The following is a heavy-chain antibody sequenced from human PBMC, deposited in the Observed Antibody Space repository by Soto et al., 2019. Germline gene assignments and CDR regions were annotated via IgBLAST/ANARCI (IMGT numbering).Heavy chain of an antibody. J-gene: IGHJ4*02. V-gene: IGHV3-74*03. CDR2: IDSDGSTGGT. D-gene: IGHD1-26*01. CDR3: ARAGGTYYADY. Sequence: PGGSLRLSCEVSGFTLSGYWMHWVRRAPGKGLVWVSHIDSDGSTGGTSYADSVKGRFTVSRDNAKNTVYLQMNTLRAEDTGVYYCARAGGTYYADYWGQGTQVTVS. CDR1: GFTLSGYW.